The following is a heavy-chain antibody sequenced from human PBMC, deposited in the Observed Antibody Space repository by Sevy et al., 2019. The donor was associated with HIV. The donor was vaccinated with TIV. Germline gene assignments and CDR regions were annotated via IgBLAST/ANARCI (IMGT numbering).Heavy chain of an antibody. J-gene: IGHJ4*02. CDR3: ARAPRALGDYVPPSDY. Sequence: ASVKVSCKASGGTFSSYAISWVRQAPGQGLEWMGGIIPIFGTANYAQKFQGRVTITADESTSTAYMELSSLRSEDTAVDYCARAPRALGDYVPPSDYWGQGTLVTVS. V-gene: IGHV1-69*13. CDR2: IIPIFGTA. CDR1: GGTFSSYA. D-gene: IGHD3-16*01.